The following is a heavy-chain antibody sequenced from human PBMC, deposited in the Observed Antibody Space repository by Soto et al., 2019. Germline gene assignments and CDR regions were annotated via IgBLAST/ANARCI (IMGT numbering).Heavy chain of an antibody. J-gene: IGHJ4*02. V-gene: IGHV1-3*01. CDR2: INAGNGNT. CDR1: GDTFTSHA. Sequence: ASVKVSCKASGDTFTSHATHWVRQAPGQRLEWMGWINAGNGNTKYSQKFQGRVTITRDTSASTAYMELSSLGSEDTAVYYCARGMGLYYFDYWGQGTLVTVSS. CDR3: ARGMGLYYFDY. D-gene: IGHD1-26*01.